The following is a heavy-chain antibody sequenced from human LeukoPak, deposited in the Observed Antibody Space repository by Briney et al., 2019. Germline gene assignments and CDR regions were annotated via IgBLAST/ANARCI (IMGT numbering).Heavy chain of an antibody. CDR3: SSGKPRSFDY. CDR1: GFTFSSYG. D-gene: IGHD6-19*01. Sequence: QSGGSLRLSCAASGFTFSSYGMHWVRQAPGKGLEWVAVISYDGSNKYYADSVKGRFTISRDNSKNTLYLQMNSLRAEDTAVYYCSSGKPRSFDYWGQGTLVTVSS. V-gene: IGHV3-30*03. J-gene: IGHJ4*02. CDR2: ISYDGSNK.